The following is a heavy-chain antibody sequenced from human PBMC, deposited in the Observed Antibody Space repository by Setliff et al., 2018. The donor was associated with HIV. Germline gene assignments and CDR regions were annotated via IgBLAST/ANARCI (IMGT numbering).Heavy chain of an antibody. CDR3: ARVKSIKTTLVRLWPRFDL. J-gene: IGHJ5*02. D-gene: IGHD3-10*01. Sequence: SETLSLTCAVYTESLTRYDWAWIRQSPAKGLEWIGEIDDSGSIIYNPSLQSRVTMSVDTSKNQFSLKVRSLTAADTGLYYCARVKSIKTTLVRLWPRFDLWGQGTQVTVSS. V-gene: IGHV4-34*01. CDR2: IDDSGSI. CDR1: TESLTRYD.